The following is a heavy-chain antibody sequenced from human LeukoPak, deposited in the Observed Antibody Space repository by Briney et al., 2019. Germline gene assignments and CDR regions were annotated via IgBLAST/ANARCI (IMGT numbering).Heavy chain of an antibody. J-gene: IGHJ4*02. Sequence: ASVKVSCKASGYTFTGYYMHWVRQAPGQGLEWMGWINPNSGGTNYAQEFQGRVTMTRDTSISTAYMELSRLRSDDTAVYYCARHRLNWGYFDYWGQGTLVTVSS. CDR3: ARHRLNWGYFDY. D-gene: IGHD7-27*01. CDR2: INPNSGGT. V-gene: IGHV1-2*02. CDR1: GYTFTGYY.